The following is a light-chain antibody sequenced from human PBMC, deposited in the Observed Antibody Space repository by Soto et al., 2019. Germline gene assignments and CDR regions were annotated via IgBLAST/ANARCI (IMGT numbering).Light chain of an antibody. Sequence: QSVLTQPPSVSGDPGQTITMSCTGGGSNVGASYDVHWYQVLPGAGPRLLIYKNNNRPSGVTDRFSGSKSGTSASLAITGLRAEDEADYYCQSYDNILSGPLFGGGTKLTVL. J-gene: IGLJ3*02. V-gene: IGLV1-40*01. CDR2: KNN. CDR1: GSNVGASYD. CDR3: QSYDNILSGPL.